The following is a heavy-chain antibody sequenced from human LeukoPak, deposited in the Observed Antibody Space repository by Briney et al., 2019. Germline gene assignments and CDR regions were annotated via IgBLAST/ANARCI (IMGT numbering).Heavy chain of an antibody. Sequence: SETLSLTCAVYGGSFSGYYWSWIRQPPGKGLEWIGEINHSGSTNYNPSLKSRVTISVDTPKNQFSLKLSSVTAADTAVYYCARRSAGYSGYPYKRRGAFDYWGQGTLVTVSS. CDR1: GGSFSGYY. CDR3: ARRSAGYSGYPYKRRGAFDY. V-gene: IGHV4-34*01. J-gene: IGHJ4*02. D-gene: IGHD5-12*01. CDR2: INHSGST.